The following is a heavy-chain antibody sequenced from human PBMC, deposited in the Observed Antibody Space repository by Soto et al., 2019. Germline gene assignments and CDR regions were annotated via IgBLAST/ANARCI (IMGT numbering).Heavy chain of an antibody. Sequence: ASVKVSCKASGYTFTDYYTNWVRQAPGQGLEWMGWINPNNGVTNYAQKFQGRVTMTRDTSISTAYMDLSRLRSDDTALYYCARGALTVANWFDPWGQGTQVTVSS. CDR2: INPNNGVT. J-gene: IGHJ5*02. V-gene: IGHV1-2*02. CDR3: ARGALTVANWFDP. CDR1: GYTFTDYY. D-gene: IGHD6-19*01.